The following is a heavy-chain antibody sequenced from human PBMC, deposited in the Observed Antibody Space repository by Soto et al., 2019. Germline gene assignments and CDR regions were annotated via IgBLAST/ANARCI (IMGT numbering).Heavy chain of an antibody. CDR3: VRDPVALRNRVRVGYFNL. Sequence: QVKLVESGGGVVQPGRSLRLSCAASGFVFTTYGMHWVRQAPGKGLEWVGVIWHDRSGTYYADALKGRFTIPRDNSKNTLFLQMDSLTVEDTAVYYCVRDPVALRNRVRVGYFNLWGRGTQVTVSS. V-gene: IGHV3-33*01. CDR2: IWHDRSGT. J-gene: IGHJ2*01. D-gene: IGHD1-26*01. CDR1: GFVFTTYG.